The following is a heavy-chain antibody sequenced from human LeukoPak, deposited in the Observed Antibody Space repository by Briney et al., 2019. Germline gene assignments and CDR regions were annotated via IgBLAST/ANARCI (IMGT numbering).Heavy chain of an antibody. Sequence: PGGSLRLSCAAPRFTFNLYNMNWVRQAPGKGLEWVSSISSRSNYIYYADSLKGRFTISRDNARNSLFLQMNSLRAEDTAVYYCARAGGSITGTGDGFDIWGQGTLVTVSS. D-gene: IGHD1-7*01. CDR3: ARAGGSITGTGDGFDI. J-gene: IGHJ3*02. V-gene: IGHV3-21*06. CDR1: RFTFNLYN. CDR2: ISSRSNYI.